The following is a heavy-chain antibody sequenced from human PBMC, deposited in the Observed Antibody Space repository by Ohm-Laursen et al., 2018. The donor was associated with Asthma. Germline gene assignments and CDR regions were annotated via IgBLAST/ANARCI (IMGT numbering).Heavy chain of an antibody. CDR2: ISYDGSNK. CDR1: GFTFSSYG. D-gene: IGHD1-14*01. V-gene: IGHV3-30*18. J-gene: IGHJ6*02. CDR3: AKVRRRTARIRGMDV. Sequence: SLRLSCAASGFTFSSYGMHWVRQAPGKGLEWVAVISYDGSNKYYADSVKGRFTISRDNSKNTLYLQMNSLRAEDTAVYYCAKVRRRTARIRGMDVWGQGTTVTVSS.